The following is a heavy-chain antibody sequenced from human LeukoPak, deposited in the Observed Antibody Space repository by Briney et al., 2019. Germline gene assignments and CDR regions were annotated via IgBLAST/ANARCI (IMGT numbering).Heavy chain of an antibody. CDR1: GFTFSSYG. Sequence: GGSLRLSCAASGFTFSSYGIHWVRQAPGKGLEWVAFIRYDGSNKYYADSVKGRFTISRDNSKNTLYLQMSSLRAEDTAAYYCAKDAGGNAAYYFDYWGQGTLVTVSS. CDR3: AKDAGGNAAYYFDY. J-gene: IGHJ4*02. CDR2: IRYDGSNK. V-gene: IGHV3-30*02. D-gene: IGHD4-23*01.